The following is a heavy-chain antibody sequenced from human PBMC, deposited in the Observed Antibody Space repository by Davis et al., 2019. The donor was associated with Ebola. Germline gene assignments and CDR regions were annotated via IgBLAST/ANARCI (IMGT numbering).Heavy chain of an antibody. CDR2: IIPSFGTT. CDR3: ARDRHSSSWYSVLGPNWFDP. D-gene: IGHD6-13*01. V-gene: IGHV1-69*13. CDR1: GGTFSRSA. J-gene: IGHJ5*02. Sequence: SVKVSCKASGGTFSRSAISWVRQAPGQGLEWMGGIIPSFGTTNYAQKFQGRVTITADESTSTAYMELSSLRSEDTAVYYCARDRHSSSWYSVLGPNWFDPWGQGTLVTVSS.